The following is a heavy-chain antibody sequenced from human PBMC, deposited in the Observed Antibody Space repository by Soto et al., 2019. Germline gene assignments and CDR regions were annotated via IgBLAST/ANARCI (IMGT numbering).Heavy chain of an antibody. V-gene: IGHV3-9*01. Sequence: EVQLVESGGGLVQPGRSLRLSCGASGFNFDDYVMRWVRQAPGKGLEWVSGISWNSGSIAYADSVKGRFTISRDNAKNYLYLQMNSLTPEDTALYYCAKDFSDIWDYRRDFDYWGQGTLVTVSS. CDR1: GFNFDDYV. D-gene: IGHD1-7*01. CDR2: ISWNSGSI. CDR3: AKDFSDIWDYRRDFDY. J-gene: IGHJ4*02.